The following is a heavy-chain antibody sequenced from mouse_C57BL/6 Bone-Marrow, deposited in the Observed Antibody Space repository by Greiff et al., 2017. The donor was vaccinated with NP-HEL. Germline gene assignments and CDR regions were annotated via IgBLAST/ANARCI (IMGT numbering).Heavy chain of an antibody. CDR3: AREEQLRLPAWFAY. CDR1: GYTFTDYY. Sequence: QVQLQQSGPELVKPGASVKISCKASGYTFTDYYINWVKQRPGQGLEWIGWIFPGSGSTYYNEKFQGKATFTVDKSSRQAYMLLSILTSEDSAVYFCAREEQLRLPAWFAYWGRGTLVTVSA. J-gene: IGHJ3*01. V-gene: IGHV1-75*01. D-gene: IGHD3-2*02. CDR2: IFPGSGST.